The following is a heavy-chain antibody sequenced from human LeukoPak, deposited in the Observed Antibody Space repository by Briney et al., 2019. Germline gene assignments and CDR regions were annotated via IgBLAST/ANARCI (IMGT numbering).Heavy chain of an antibody. J-gene: IGHJ3*02. V-gene: IGHV3-21*04. CDR2: ISSSGSYI. D-gene: IGHD3-10*01. Sequence: GGSLRLSCAGSRFTFSSYSMNWVRQAPGKGLEWVSSISSSGSYIYYADSVKGRFTISRDNAKNSLYLQMNSLRAEDTAVYYCAGRGFGELGVDIWGQGTMVTVSS. CDR1: RFTFSSYS. CDR3: AGRGFGELGVDI.